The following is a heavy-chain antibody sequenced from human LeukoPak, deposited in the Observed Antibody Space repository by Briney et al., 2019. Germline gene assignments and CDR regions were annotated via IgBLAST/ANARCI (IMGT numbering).Heavy chain of an antibody. CDR3: ARVSGDSYFDY. J-gene: IGHJ4*02. V-gene: IGHV3-21*05. CDR1: GFTFSSYS. Sequence: GGSLSLSCAASGFTFSSYSMNWVRQAPGKGLEWVSYISSSSSYTNYADSVKGRFTISRDNAKNSLYLQMNSLRAEDTAVYYCARVSGDSYFDYWGQGTLVTVSS. D-gene: IGHD4-17*01. CDR2: ISSSSSYT.